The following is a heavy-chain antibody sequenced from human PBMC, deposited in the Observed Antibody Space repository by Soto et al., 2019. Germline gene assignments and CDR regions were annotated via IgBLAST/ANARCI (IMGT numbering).Heavy chain of an antibody. Sequence: PSQTLSLTRVISGDSLSINSAVCNWIRQSPSRGLERLGRTYYRSRWYYDYAVAVKSRIHVKPETSRNQSSLQLTSLTSEDPAVYYCAGTSSHYWYCMDVWGKGTTLTVSS. CDR3: AGTSSHYWYCMDV. J-gene: IGHJ6*03. CDR2: TYYRSRWYY. CDR1: GDSLSINSAV. V-gene: IGHV6-1*01. D-gene: IGHD1-7*01.